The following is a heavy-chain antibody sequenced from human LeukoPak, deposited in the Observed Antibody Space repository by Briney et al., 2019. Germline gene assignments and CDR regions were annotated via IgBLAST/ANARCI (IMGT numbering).Heavy chain of an antibody. Sequence: GGSLKLSCAASGFTFSGSALHWVRQASGKGLEWGGRIRSKANSFATAYAASVKGRFTISRDDSKNTAYLQMNSLKTEDTAVYYCTSIYGDHYANFDYWGQGTLVTVSS. J-gene: IGHJ4*02. CDR2: IRSKANSFAT. CDR3: TSIYGDHYANFDY. CDR1: GFTFSGSA. D-gene: IGHD4-17*01. V-gene: IGHV3-73*01.